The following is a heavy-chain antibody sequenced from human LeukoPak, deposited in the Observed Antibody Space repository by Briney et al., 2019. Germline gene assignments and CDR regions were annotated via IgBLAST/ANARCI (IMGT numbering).Heavy chain of an antibody. CDR1: GFTFSSYS. V-gene: IGHV3-48*01. J-gene: IGHJ2*01. CDR2: ISSSSSTI. D-gene: IGHD3-22*01. CDR3: ARDRGLMWPITMIVRTWYFDL. Sequence: QPGGSLRLSCAASGFTFSSYSMNWVRQAPGKGLEWVSYISSSSSTIYYADSVKGRFTISRDNAKNSLYLQMNSLRAEDTAVYYCARDRGLMWPITMIVRTWYFDLWGRGTLVTVSS.